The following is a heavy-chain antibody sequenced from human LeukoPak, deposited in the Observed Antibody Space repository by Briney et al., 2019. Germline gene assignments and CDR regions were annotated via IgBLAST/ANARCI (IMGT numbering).Heavy chain of an antibody. CDR3: ARDRSEMATTSTFDY. V-gene: IGHV1-69*05. D-gene: IGHD5-24*01. Sequence: SSVKVSCKASGGTFSSYAISWVRQAPGQGLEWMGGIIPIFGTANYAQKFQGRVTITTDESTSTAYMELSSLRSEDTAVYYCARDRSEMATTSTFDYWGQGTLVTVSS. J-gene: IGHJ4*02. CDR2: IIPIFGTA. CDR1: GGTFSSYA.